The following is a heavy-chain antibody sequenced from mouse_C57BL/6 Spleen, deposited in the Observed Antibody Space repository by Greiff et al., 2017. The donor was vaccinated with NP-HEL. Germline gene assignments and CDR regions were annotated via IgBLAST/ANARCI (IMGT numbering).Heavy chain of an antibody. CDR3: AREAEGFAY. J-gene: IGHJ3*01. CDR1: GYAFSSSW. V-gene: IGHV1-82*01. Sequence: QVQLQQSGPELVKPGASVKISRKASGYAFSSSWMNWVKQRPGKGLEWIGRIYPGDGDTNYNGKFKGKATLTADKSSSTAYMQLSSLTSEDSAVYCGAREAEGFAYWGQGTLVTVSA. CDR2: IYPGDGDT.